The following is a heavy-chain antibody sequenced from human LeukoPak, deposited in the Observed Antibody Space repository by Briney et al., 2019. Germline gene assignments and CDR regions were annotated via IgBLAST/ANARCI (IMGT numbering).Heavy chain of an antibody. J-gene: IGHJ4*02. CDR2: IHYSGST. CDR3: ARGESFHDY. V-gene: IGHV4-30-4*01. Sequence: SQTLSLTCTVSGGSISSGDYYWNWIRQPPGKGLEWIGYIHYSGSTFYNLSLKSRVTTSVDRSKNQFSLELTSVTAADTAVYYCARGESFHDYWGQGTLVTVSS. CDR1: GGSISSGDYY. D-gene: IGHD3-10*01.